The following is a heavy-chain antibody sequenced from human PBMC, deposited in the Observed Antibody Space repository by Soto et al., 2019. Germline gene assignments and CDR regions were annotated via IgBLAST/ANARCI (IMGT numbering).Heavy chain of an antibody. V-gene: IGHV2-5*02. CDR1: GFSLNTRGMG. CDR2: LYWDDDK. CDR3: AHRRFSGDLDL. D-gene: IGHD1-26*01. Sequence: QITLKESGPTLVKPTQTLTLTCTYSGFSLNTRGMGVGWIRQPPGKALGWLALLYWDDDKSYSPSLKSRLTITKDTSKNQVGLRMTDMDPVDTATYYCAHRRFSGDLDLWGQGIPVTVSS. J-gene: IGHJ5*02.